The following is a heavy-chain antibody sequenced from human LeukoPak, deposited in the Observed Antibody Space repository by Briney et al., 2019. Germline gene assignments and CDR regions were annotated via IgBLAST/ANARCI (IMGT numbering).Heavy chain of an antibody. CDR1: GYSISSDYY. D-gene: IGHD1-26*01. CDR2: IYYSGST. V-gene: IGHV4-38-2*02. CDR3: ARVRVVGATRAAFDI. Sequence: SATLSLTCTVSGYSISSDYYWGWMRQPPGKGLEWIGSIYYSGSTYYNPSLKSRVTISVDTSKNQFSLKLSSVTAADTAVYYCARVRVVGATRAAFDIWGQGTMVTVSS. J-gene: IGHJ3*02.